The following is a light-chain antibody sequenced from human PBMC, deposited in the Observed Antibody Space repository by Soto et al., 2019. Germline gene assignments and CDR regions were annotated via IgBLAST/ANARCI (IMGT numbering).Light chain of an antibody. V-gene: IGKV1-39*01. CDR3: HQSYISPHA. Sequence: DFQLTQSPSSLSAPIGDRVTITCRTSQPISTYLNWYQQKPGKAPRLLIYAASSLQSGVPSRFSVSGSGTDFTLTISSLQPEDFASYYCHQSYISPHAFGQGTKLEIK. J-gene: IGKJ2*01. CDR1: QPISTY. CDR2: AAS.